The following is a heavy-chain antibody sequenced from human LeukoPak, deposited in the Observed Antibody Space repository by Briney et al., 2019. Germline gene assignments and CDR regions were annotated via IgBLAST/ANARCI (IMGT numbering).Heavy chain of an antibody. J-gene: IGHJ4*02. CDR1: GGSMNTYY. Sequence: NSSETLSLTCTVSGGSMNTYYWSWIRQPAGKGLEWIGRIYTSGNTNYNPSLKSRVTMSVDTSKNQFSLKLSSVTAADTAVYYCASTSLVTLTFDYWGQGTLVTVSS. V-gene: IGHV4-4*07. CDR3: ASTSLVTLTFDY. CDR2: IYTSGNT. D-gene: IGHD3-9*01.